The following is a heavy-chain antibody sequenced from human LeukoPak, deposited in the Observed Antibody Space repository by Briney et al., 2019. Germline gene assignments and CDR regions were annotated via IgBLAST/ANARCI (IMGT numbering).Heavy chain of an antibody. CDR2: IYTSGST. CDR1: GGSISSGSFY. J-gene: IGHJ4*02. V-gene: IGHV4-61*02. CDR3: ARGPPRGTFDY. Sequence: SQTLSLTCTVSGGSISSGSFYWSWIRQPAGKGLEWIGRIYTSGSTNYNPSLKSRVTISVDTSKNQFSLKLSSVTAADTAVYYCARGPPRGTFDYWGQGTLVTVSS. D-gene: IGHD1-1*01.